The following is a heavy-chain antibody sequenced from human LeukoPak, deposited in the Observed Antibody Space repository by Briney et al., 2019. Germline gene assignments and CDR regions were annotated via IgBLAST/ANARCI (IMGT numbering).Heavy chain of an antibody. V-gene: IGHV1-2*02. J-gene: IGHJ5*02. CDR3: ARDHGVGVVGVKGS. CDR1: GYTFTDYY. Sequence: GASVKVSCKASGYTFTDYYMHWVRQAPGQGLEWMGWINPNSGGTNYAQKFQGRVTMTRDTSISTAYMELSRLRSDDTAVYYCARDHGVGVVGVKGSWGQGTLVTVSS. D-gene: IGHD3-3*01. CDR2: INPNSGGT.